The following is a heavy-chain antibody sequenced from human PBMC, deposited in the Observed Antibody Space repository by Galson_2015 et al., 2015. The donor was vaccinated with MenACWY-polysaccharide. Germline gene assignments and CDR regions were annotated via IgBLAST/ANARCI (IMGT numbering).Heavy chain of an antibody. Sequence: SVKVSCKASGYTFTSYDIHRVRQATGQGLEWMGWMNPNSGNRGYAQKFRGRVSMNRNTSISTAYMELSSLRSEDTAVYYCARVRGYCSCGSCYPFFDYWGQGTLVTVSS. CDR2: MNPNSGNR. J-gene: IGHJ4*02. V-gene: IGHV1-8*02. CDR3: ARVRGYCSCGSCYPFFDY. CDR1: GYTFTSYD. D-gene: IGHD2-15*01.